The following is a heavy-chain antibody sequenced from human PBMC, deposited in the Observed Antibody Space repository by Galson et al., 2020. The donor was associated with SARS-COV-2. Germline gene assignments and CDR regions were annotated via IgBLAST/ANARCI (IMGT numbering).Heavy chain of an antibody. D-gene: IGHD3-22*01. CDR2: ISSSGSTI. Sequence: GESLKISCAASGFTFSDYYMRWIRQAPGKGLEWVSYISSSGSTIYYAASVKGRFTISRDNAKNSLYLQMNSLRAEDTAVYYCARDLSDYYDSSGYYLDYWGQGTLVTVSS. J-gene: IGHJ4*02. V-gene: IGHV3-11*01. CDR3: ARDLSDYYDSSGYYLDY. CDR1: GFTFSDYY.